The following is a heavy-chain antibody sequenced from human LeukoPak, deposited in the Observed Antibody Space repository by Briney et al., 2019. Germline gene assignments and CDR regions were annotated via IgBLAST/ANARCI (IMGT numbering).Heavy chain of an antibody. V-gene: IGHV1-8*01. CDR3: ARECGSGYYYLDY. CDR2: MNPNSGNT. Sequence: GAXXKVSCKASGYTFTSYDINWVRQATGQGLEWMGWMNPNSGNTGYAQKFQRRVTMTRNTSISTAYMELSSLRSEDTAVYYCARECGSGYYYLDYWGQGTLVTVSS. D-gene: IGHD3-22*01. CDR1: GYTFTSYD. J-gene: IGHJ4*02.